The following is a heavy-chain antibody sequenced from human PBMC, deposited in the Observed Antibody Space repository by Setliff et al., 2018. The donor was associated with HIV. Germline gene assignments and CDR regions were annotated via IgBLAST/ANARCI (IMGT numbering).Heavy chain of an antibody. CDR1: GYTFSNYC. V-gene: IGHV5-51*01. D-gene: IGHD3-10*01. CDR2: IYPGNSDT. Sequence: GESLKISCKDSGYTFSNYCIAWVRQMPGKGLEWMGIIYPGNSDTTYSPSFQGQVTISADKSINTVYLQWSSLKASDTAIYYCARPVGEAGYWGQGTLVTVSS. J-gene: IGHJ4*02. CDR3: ARPVGEAGY.